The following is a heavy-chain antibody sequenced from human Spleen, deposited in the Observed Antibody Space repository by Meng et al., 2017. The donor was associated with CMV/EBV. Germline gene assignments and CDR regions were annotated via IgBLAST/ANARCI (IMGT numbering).Heavy chain of an antibody. V-gene: IGHV1-8*03. J-gene: IGHJ6*02. Sequence: ASVKVSCKASGYTFITYYMHWVRQAPGQGLEWMAWINPDNGNIGYAQKFQGRVTITRSTSISTAYMELTGLRSEDTAMYYCARGGHNDDFWSDYFVMDVWGQGTTVTVSS. CDR2: INPDNGNI. D-gene: IGHD3-3*01. CDR3: ARGGHNDDFWSDYFVMDV. CDR1: GYTFITYY.